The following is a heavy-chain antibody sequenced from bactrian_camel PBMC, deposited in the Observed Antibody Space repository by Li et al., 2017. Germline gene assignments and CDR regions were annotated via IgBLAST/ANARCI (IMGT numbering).Heavy chain of an antibody. D-gene: IGHD6*01. Sequence: HVQLVESGGGSVQAGGSLRLSCAASGSGYTFSSFCMGWFRQAPGKGSEGVAAIETDGRTSYADSVKGRFTVSRDNAKNTLYLQMNSLKPEDTAMYYCAADTYDDSWYFLRKTDFSYRGQGTQVTVS. CDR1: GSGYTFSSFC. V-gene: IGHV3S1*01. CDR2: IETDGRT. J-gene: IGHJ6*01. CDR3: AADTYDDSWYFLRKTDFSY.